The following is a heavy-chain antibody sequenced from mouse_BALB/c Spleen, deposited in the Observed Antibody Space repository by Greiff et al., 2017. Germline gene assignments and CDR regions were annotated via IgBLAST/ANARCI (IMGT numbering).Heavy chain of an antibody. V-gene: IGHV3-8*02. Sequence: DVKLVESGPSLVKPSQTLSLTCSVTGDSITSGYWNWIRKFPGNKLEYMGYISYSGSTYYNPSLKSRISITRDTSKNQYYLQLNSVTTEDTATYYCARYGGLLRSLYYFDYWGQGTTLTVSS. CDR2: ISYSGST. D-gene: IGHD1-1*01. CDR1: GDSITSGY. CDR3: ARYGGLLRSLYYFDY. J-gene: IGHJ2*01.